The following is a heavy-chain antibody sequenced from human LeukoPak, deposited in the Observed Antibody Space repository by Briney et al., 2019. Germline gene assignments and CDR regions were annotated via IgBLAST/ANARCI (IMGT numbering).Heavy chain of an antibody. D-gene: IGHD3-22*01. V-gene: IGHV3-30*02. CDR3: AKGGVGYYDSSAKLRGLDY. Sequence: PGGSLRLSCAASGFTFSSYGMHWVRQAPGKGLEWVAFIRYDGSNKYYADSVKGRFTISRDNSKNTLYLQMNSLRAEDTAVYYCAKGGVGYYDSSAKLRGLDYWGQGTLVTVSS. CDR2: IRYDGSNK. CDR1: GFTFSSYG. J-gene: IGHJ4*02.